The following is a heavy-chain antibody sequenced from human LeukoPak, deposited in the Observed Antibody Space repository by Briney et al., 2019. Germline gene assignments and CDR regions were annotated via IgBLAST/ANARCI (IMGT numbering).Heavy chain of an antibody. CDR3: ARGPNSNWSGLDF. J-gene: IGHJ4*02. CDR2: ISPTGSTT. V-gene: IGHV3-74*01. CDR1: GFSFSGHW. D-gene: IGHD6-6*01. Sequence: GGSLRLSCTASGFSFSGHWMHWARQLPGKGLVWVSRISPTGSTTSYADSVKGRFTVSRDNAKNTLYLQVNNLRAEDTAVYYCARGPNSNWSGLDFWGQGALLTVSS.